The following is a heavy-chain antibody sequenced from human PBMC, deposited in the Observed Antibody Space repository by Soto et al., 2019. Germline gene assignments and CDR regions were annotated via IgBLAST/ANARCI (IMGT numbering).Heavy chain of an antibody. J-gene: IGHJ5*02. CDR2: VFHTGTT. D-gene: IGHD6-19*01. Sequence: QVQLQESGPGLVKPSGTLSLTCAVSGDAVSSPYYWCWVRQPPGKGLEWIGEVFHTGTTSYNPSLRSRVTLSIDKSINLFSLDLSSVTAADTAVYYCARSAGWYAIHAWGPGTLVIVSS. CDR1: GDAVSSPYY. CDR3: ARSAGWYAIHA. V-gene: IGHV4-4*02.